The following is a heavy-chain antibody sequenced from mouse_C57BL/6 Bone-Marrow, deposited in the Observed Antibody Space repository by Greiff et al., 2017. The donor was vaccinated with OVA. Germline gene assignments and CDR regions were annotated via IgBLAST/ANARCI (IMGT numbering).Heavy chain of an antibody. CDR1: GFTFSSYA. CDR3: AFYGIWYFDV. Sequence: EVKLMESGGGLVKPGGSLKLSCAASGFTFSSYAMSWVRQTPEKRLEWVATISDGGSYTYYPDNVKGRFTISRDNAKNNLYLQMSHLKSEDTAMYYCAFYGIWYFDVWGTGTTVTVSS. J-gene: IGHJ1*03. D-gene: IGHD2-1*01. V-gene: IGHV5-4*03. CDR2: ISDGGSYT.